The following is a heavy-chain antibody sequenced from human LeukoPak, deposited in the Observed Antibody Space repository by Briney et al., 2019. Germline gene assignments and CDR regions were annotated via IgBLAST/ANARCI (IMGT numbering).Heavy chain of an antibody. D-gene: IGHD3-16*01. Sequence: GGSLRLSCAASGFTFSDYGIYCVRQAPGKGLEWVTVVWFDGNHIHYADSVKGRFTISRDDSKNTLYLQMNSLRAEDTAVYYCARDGGRSFDYWGQGTLVTVSS. J-gene: IGHJ4*02. CDR1: GFTFSDYG. V-gene: IGHV3-33*07. CDR3: ARDGGRSFDY. CDR2: VWFDGNHI.